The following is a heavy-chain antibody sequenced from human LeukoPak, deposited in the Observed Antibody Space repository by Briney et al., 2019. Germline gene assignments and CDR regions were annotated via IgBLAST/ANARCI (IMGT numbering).Heavy chain of an antibody. CDR1: GFTFSSYE. CDR2: ISGSGNTI. J-gene: IGHJ6*03. V-gene: IGHV3-48*03. Sequence: GGSLRLSCAASGFTFSSYEMNWVRQAPGKGLEWVSYISGSGNTIYYADSVQGRFTISRDNAKKSLNLQMNSLRAEDTAVYYCAREVTPSGSFNYYYYYMDVWGKGTTVTVSS. D-gene: IGHD3-10*01. CDR3: AREVTPSGSFNYYYYYMDV.